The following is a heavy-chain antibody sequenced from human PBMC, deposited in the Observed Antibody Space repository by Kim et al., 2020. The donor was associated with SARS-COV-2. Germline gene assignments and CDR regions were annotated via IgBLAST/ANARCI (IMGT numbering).Heavy chain of an antibody. D-gene: IGHD2-21*01. CDR3: ARAIPIVVVVESAFDI. CDR1: GGSISSSNW. Sequence: SETLSLTCAVSGGSISSSNWWSWVRQPPGKGLEWIGKIYHSGGTNYNPSLKSRVTISVDKSKNQFSLKLSSVTAADTAVYYCARAIPIVVVVESAFDIWGQGTMVTVSS. V-gene: IGHV4-4*02. J-gene: IGHJ3*02. CDR2: IYHSGGT.